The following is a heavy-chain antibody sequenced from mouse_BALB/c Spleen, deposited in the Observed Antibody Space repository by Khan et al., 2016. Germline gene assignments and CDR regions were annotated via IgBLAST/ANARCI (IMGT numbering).Heavy chain of an antibody. Sequence: EVELVESGGGLVQPGGSLKLSCAASGFTFSSYTLSWVRQTPEKRLEWVAYITNGGGSTYYPDTLEGRFTISRDKAKNTLYLQMSSLKSEDTAMYYCARQEGTEFAYWGQGTLVTVSA. D-gene: IGHD3-3*01. V-gene: IGHV5-12-2*01. CDR1: GFTFSSYT. CDR3: ARQEGTEFAY. CDR2: ITNGGGST. J-gene: IGHJ3*01.